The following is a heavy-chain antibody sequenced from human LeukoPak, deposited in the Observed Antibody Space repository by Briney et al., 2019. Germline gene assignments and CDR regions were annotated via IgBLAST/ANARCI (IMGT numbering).Heavy chain of an antibody. V-gene: IGHV3-43*02. CDR3: TKDLVWGSYRSLDY. Sequence: GGSLRLSCAASGFTFDYYGMHWVRQTPGKDLEWISLISGDGGSTYYADSVKGRFSISRDNSKNSLYLQMNSLRSEDTALYYCTKDLVWGSYRSLDYWGQGTLVTVSS. CDR2: ISGDGGST. CDR1: GFTFDYYG. D-gene: IGHD3-16*02. J-gene: IGHJ4*02.